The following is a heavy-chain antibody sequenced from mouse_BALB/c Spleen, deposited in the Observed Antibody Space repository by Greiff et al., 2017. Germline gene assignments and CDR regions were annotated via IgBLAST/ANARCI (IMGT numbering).Heavy chain of an antibody. V-gene: IGHV2-9*02. D-gene: IGHD2-1*01. CDR3: AGGNGNFFDY. CDR2: IWAGGST. CDR1: GFSLTSYG. J-gene: IGHJ2*01. Sequence: VQVVESGPGLVAPSQSLSITCTVSGFSLTSYGVHWVRQPPGKGLEWLGVIWAGGSTNYNSALMSRLSISKDNSKSQVFLKMNSLQTDDTAMYYCAGGNGNFFDYWGQGTTLTVSS.